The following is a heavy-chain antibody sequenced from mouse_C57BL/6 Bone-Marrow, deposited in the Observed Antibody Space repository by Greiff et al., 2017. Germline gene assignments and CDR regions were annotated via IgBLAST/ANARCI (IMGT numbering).Heavy chain of an antibody. V-gene: IGHV2-9*01. D-gene: IGHD1-1*01. J-gene: IGHJ4*01. CDR3: ANYYGSSSYYAMDY. Sequence: VQLVESGPGLVAPSQSLSITCTVSGFSLTSYGVDWVRQPPGKGLEWLGVIWGGGSTNYHSALMSRLSISKDNSKSQVFLKINSLQTDDTAMYYCANYYGSSSYYAMDYWGQGTSVTVSS. CDR1: GFSLTSYG. CDR2: IWGGGST.